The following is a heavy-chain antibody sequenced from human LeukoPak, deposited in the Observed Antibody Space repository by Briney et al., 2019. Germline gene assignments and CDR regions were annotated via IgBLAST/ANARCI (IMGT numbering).Heavy chain of an antibody. Sequence: PSETLSLTCAVYGGSFSGYYWSWIRQPPGKGLEWIGEINHSGSTNYNPSLKSRVTISVDTSKNQFSLKLSSVTAADTAVYYCARRGRITIFGVVRSWFDPWGQGTLVTVSS. CDR2: INHSGST. CDR1: GGSFSGYY. D-gene: IGHD3-3*01. CDR3: ARRGRITIFGVVRSWFDP. V-gene: IGHV4-34*01. J-gene: IGHJ5*02.